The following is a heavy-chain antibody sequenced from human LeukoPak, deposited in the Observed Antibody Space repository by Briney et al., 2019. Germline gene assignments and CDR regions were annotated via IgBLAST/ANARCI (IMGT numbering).Heavy chain of an antibody. V-gene: IGHV1-46*01. Sequence: ASVKVSCKASGYTFTSYYMHWVRQAPGQGLEWMGIINPSGGSTSYAQKFQGRVTITRDTSTSTVYMELSSLSSEDSAVYYCARGLPIVVVVAATPGLDYWGQGTLVTVSS. CDR2: INPSGGST. CDR3: ARGLPIVVVVAATPGLDY. J-gene: IGHJ4*02. CDR1: GYTFTSYY. D-gene: IGHD2-15*01.